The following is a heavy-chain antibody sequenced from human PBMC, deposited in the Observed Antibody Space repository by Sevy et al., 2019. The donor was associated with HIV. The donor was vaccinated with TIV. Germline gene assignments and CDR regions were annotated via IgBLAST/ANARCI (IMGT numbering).Heavy chain of an antibody. CDR1: GFTFSSYG. CDR2: IRYDGSNK. D-gene: IGHD1-7*01. V-gene: IGHV3-30*02. Sequence: GGSLRLSCAASGFTFSSYGMHWVRQAPGKGLEWVAFIRYDGSNKYYADSVKGRFTISRDNSKNTLYLQMNSLRAEDTALYYCAKGAYNWNYGGPDYWGQGTLVTVSS. J-gene: IGHJ4*02. CDR3: AKGAYNWNYGGPDY.